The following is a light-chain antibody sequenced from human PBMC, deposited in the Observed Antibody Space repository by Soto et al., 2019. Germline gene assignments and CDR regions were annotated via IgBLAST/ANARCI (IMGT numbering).Light chain of an antibody. V-gene: IGLV2-8*01. J-gene: IGLJ3*02. Sequence: QSALTQPPSASGSPGQSVTISCTGTSSDVGAYKYVSWYQQYPGKAPKIMIYEVSKRPSGVPDRFSGSKSGNTASLTVSGLQAEDEAGYYCTSYVGSNIWVFGGGTKVTVL. CDR2: EVS. CDR1: SSDVGAYKY. CDR3: TSYVGSNIWV.